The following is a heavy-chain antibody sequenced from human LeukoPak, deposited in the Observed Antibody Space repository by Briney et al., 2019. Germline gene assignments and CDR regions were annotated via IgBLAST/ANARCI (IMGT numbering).Heavy chain of an antibody. CDR3: AKRTAFTAAAGTFDY. V-gene: IGHV3-30*04. Sequence: PGGSLRLSCAASGFTFSSYAMHWVRQAPGKGLEWVAVISYDGSNKYYADSVKGRFTISRDNSKNTLYLQMNSLRAEDTAVYYCAKRTAFTAAAGTFDYWGQGTLVTVSS. CDR2: ISYDGSNK. D-gene: IGHD6-13*01. J-gene: IGHJ4*02. CDR1: GFTFSSYA.